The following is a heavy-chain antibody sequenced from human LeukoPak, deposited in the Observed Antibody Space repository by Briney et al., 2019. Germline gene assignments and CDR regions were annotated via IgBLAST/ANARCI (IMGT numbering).Heavy chain of an antibody. CDR2: INHSGST. D-gene: IGHD6-13*01. V-gene: IGHV4-34*01. J-gene: IGHJ4*02. CDR1: GGSFSGYY. CDR3: ARASSWGYFDY. Sequence: SETLSLTCAVYGGSFSGYYWSWIRQPPGKGLEWIGEINHSGSTNYNPSLKSRVTTSVDTSKNQFSLKLSSVTAADTAVYYCARASSWGYFDYWGQGTLVTVSS.